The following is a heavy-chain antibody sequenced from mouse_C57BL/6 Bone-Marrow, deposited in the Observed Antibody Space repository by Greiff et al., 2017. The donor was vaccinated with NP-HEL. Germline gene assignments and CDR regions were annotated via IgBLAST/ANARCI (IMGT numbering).Heavy chain of an antibody. J-gene: IGHJ3*01. CDR1: GYTFTSYW. CDR2: IDPSDSYT. D-gene: IGHD2-3*01. Sequence: QVQLQQPGAELVMPGASVKLSCKASGYTFTSYWMPWVKQRPGQGLEWIGEIDPSDSYTNYNQKFKGKSTLTVDKSSSTAYMQLSSLTSEDSAVYYWAREDGYYWFAYWGQGTLVTVSA. CDR3: AREDGYYWFAY. V-gene: IGHV1-69*01.